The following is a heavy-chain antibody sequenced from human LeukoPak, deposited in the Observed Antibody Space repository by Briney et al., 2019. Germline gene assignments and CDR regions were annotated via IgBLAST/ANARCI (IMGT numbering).Heavy chain of an antibody. CDR1: GDSVSSGSYY. Sequence: SETLSLTCTVSGDSVSSGSYYWSWIRQPPGKGLEWIGYIYYSGSTNYNPSLKSRVTISVDTSKNQFSLKLSSVTAADTAVYYCARGGRGFYDFWSGKGGNYFDYWGQGTLVTVSS. J-gene: IGHJ4*02. V-gene: IGHV4-61*01. CDR2: IYYSGST. CDR3: ARGGRGFYDFWSGKGGNYFDY. D-gene: IGHD3-3*01.